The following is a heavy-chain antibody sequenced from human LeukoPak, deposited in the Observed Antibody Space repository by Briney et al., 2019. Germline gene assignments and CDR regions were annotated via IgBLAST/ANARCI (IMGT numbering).Heavy chain of an antibody. V-gene: IGHV3-23*01. Sequence: GGSLRLSCAASGFTVSSNYMSWVRQAPGKGLEWVSAISGSGGSTYYADSVKGRFTISRDNSKNTLYLQMNSLRAEDTAVYYCANGLSTWDYWGQGTLVTVSS. CDR1: GFTVSSNY. J-gene: IGHJ4*02. D-gene: IGHD3-16*02. CDR2: ISGSGGST. CDR3: ANGLSTWDY.